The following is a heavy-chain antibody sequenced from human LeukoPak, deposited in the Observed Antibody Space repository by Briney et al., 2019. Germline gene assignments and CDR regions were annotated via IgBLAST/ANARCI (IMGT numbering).Heavy chain of an antibody. CDR2: VHYSGIT. Sequence: SETLSLTCTVSGDSISPYYWSWVRQPPGKGLEWIGYVHYSGITNYSPSLKSRITISVDTSKDQFSLRLSSVTAADTAVYYCARGVYYYGSGRPYNWFDPWGQGTLVTVSS. J-gene: IGHJ5*02. V-gene: IGHV4-59*08. CDR1: GDSISPYY. CDR3: ARGVYYYGSGRPYNWFDP. D-gene: IGHD3-10*01.